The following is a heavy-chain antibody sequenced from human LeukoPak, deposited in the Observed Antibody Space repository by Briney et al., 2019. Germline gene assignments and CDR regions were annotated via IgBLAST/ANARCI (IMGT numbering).Heavy chain of an antibody. CDR1: GFTFSSYE. D-gene: IGHD3-22*01. J-gene: IGHJ3*02. CDR2: ISSSGSTI. Sequence: GGSLGLSCAASGFTFSSYEMNWVRQAPGKGLEWVSYISSSGSTIYYADSVKGRFTISRDNAKNSLYLQMNSLRAEDTAVYYCARSTYYYDSSGFNYAAFDIWGQGTMVTVSS. CDR3: ARSTYYYDSSGFNYAAFDI. V-gene: IGHV3-48*03.